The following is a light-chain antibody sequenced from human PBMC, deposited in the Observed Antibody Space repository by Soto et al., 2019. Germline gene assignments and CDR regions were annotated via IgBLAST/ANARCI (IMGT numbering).Light chain of an antibody. CDR2: DVS. J-gene: IGLJ1*01. Sequence: ERNKASAVLGSPGRSLAFCFMRASNYVGGYNYVSWYQQHPGKAPKLMIYDVSNRPSGVSNRFSGSKSGNTASLTISGLQAEYEADYYCSSYTSSSTRVFGTGTKVTVL. CDR3: SSYTSSSTRV. V-gene: IGLV2-14*01. CDR1: SNYVGGYNY.